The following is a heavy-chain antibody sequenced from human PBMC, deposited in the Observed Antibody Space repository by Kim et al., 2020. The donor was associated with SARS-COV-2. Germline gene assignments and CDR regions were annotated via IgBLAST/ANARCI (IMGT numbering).Heavy chain of an antibody. Sequence: ASVKVSCKASGYTFTSSTIVWVRQAPGQGLEWVGWISAYNDNTKSTQKFQDRVTLTTETSTSTAYMELRSVRSDDTAVYYCAKSRGGYFIYGIDVWGQGTAVTVTS. CDR2: ISAYNDNT. D-gene: IGHD1-26*01. CDR3: AKSRGGYFIYGIDV. CDR1: GYTFTSST. J-gene: IGHJ6*01. V-gene: IGHV1-18*01.